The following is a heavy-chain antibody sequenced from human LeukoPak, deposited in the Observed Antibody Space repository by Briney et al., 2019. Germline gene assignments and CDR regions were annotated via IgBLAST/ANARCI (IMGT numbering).Heavy chain of an antibody. D-gene: IGHD1-1*01. J-gene: IGHJ4*02. Sequence: ASVKVSCKASGYTFTSYGISWVRQAPGQGLEWMGWISAYNGNTNYAQKLQGRVTMTTDTSTSTAYMELRSLRSDDTAAYYCARSIIGKLERMLDYWGQGTLVTVSS. CDR1: GYTFTSYG. CDR3: ARSIIGKLERMLDY. V-gene: IGHV1-18*01. CDR2: ISAYNGNT.